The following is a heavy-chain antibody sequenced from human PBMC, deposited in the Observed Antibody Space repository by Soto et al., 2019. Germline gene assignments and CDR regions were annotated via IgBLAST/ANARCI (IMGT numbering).Heavy chain of an antibody. V-gene: IGHV3-66*01. D-gene: IGHD5-12*01. CDR1: GFTVSSNY. CDR3: ARDRRGYSGYDIYYFDY. J-gene: IGHJ4*02. Sequence: PGGSLRLSCAASGFTVSSNYMNWVRQAPGKGLEWVSVIYSGGTTYYADSVKGRFTISRDNSKNTLYLQMNSLRGEDTAVYYCARDRRGYSGYDIYYFDYWGQGTLVTVSS. CDR2: IYSGGTT.